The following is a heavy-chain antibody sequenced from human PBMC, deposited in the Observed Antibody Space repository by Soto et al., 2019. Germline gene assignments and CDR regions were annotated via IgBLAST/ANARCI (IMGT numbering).Heavy chain of an antibody. Sequence: EVQLVQSGAEVKKPGESLKISCKGSGYSFTSYWIGWVRQMHGKGLEWMGIIYPGDSDTRYSPSFQGQITISADKSISTAYLQWSSLKASDTAMYYCARLGGYCSSTKCYGGGDYWGQGTQVTVYS. CDR1: GYSFTSYW. J-gene: IGHJ4*02. CDR3: ARLGGYCSSTKCYGGGDY. D-gene: IGHD2-2*01. V-gene: IGHV5-51*03. CDR2: IYPGDSDT.